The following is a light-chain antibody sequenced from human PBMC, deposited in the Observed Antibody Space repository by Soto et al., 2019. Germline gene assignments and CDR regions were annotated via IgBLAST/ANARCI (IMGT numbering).Light chain of an antibody. CDR1: QGISSA. V-gene: IGKV1-13*02. Sequence: AIQLTQSPSSLSASVGVRVTITCRASQGISSALAWYQQKPGKAPKLLIYDASSLESGVPSRFSGSGSGTDFTLTISSLQPEDFATYYCQQFNSYSRFTFGPGTKVDIK. CDR2: DAS. CDR3: QQFNSYSRFT. J-gene: IGKJ3*01.